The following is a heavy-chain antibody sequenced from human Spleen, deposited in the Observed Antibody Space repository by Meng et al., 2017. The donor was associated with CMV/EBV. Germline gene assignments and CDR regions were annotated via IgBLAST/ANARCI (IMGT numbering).Heavy chain of an antibody. J-gene: IGHJ4*02. Sequence: GESLKISCAASGFTFSSYWMSWVRQAPGKGLEWVSRIKSDESDTTYADSVKGRFTISRDNAKNTLYLQMNSLRAEDTAVYYCTRLTATPLDYWGQGTLVTVSS. D-gene: IGHD5-24*01. CDR1: GFTFSSYW. CDR3: TRLTATPLDY. V-gene: IGHV3-74*01. CDR2: IKSDESDT.